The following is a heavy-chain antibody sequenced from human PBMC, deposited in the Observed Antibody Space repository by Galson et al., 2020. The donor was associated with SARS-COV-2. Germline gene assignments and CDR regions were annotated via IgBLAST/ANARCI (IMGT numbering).Heavy chain of an antibody. CDR3: ARAQGFCSGGTCYYYAMDV. CDR2: ARNGQNNYIT. CDR1: GFIFSDHY. D-gene: IGHD2-15*01. J-gene: IGHJ6*02. V-gene: IGHV3-72*01. Sequence: GGSLRLSCAPSGFIFSDHYMDWVRQAPGRGLEWVGRARNGQNNYITEYAASVKGRFTISRDDSKNSLFLQMNSLKTEDTAVYYCARAQGFCSGGTCYYYAMDVWGQGTTVTVSS.